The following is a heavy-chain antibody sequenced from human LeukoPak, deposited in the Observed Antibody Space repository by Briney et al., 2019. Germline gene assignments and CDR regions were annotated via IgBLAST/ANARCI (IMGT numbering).Heavy chain of an antibody. CDR3: ARLGLSRSWFDYF. J-gene: IGHJ4*02. D-gene: IGHD6-13*01. V-gene: IGHV3-7*01. CDR2: IKGDGSAT. Sequence: PGGSLRLSCAASGFTFSSYWMSWVRQAPGKGLEWVSNIKGDGSATYYVDSVKGRFTITRDTAKSSLFLQMNSLRAEDTAVYYCARLGLSRSWFDYFWGQGTLVTVSS. CDR1: GFTFSSYW.